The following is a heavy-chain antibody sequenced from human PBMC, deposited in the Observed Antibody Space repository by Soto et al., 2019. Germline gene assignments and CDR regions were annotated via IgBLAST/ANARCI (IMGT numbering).Heavy chain of an antibody. V-gene: IGHV1-18*01. CDR1: GYTFTSYG. Sequence: QVQLVQSGAEVKKPGASVKVSCKASGYTFTSYGISWVRQAPGQGLEWMGWISAYNGNTNYAQKPQGRVTMTTDTSTSTADMELRSLRSDDTAVYYCALITMVRGVIPGGVNYWGQGTLVTVSS. CDR2: ISAYNGNT. J-gene: IGHJ4*02. D-gene: IGHD3-10*01. CDR3: ALITMVRGVIPGGVNY.